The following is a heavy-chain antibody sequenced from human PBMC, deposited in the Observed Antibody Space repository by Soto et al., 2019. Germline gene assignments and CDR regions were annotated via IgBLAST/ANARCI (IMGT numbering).Heavy chain of an antibody. V-gene: IGHV3-30*18. CDR1: GFTFSSYG. J-gene: IGHJ6*02. CDR2: ISYDGSNK. Sequence: GGSLRLSCAASGFTFSSYGMRWVRQAPGKGLEWVAVISYDGSNKYYADSVKGRFTISRDNSKNTLYLQMNSLRAEDTAVYYCAKDRRELRAYYYGMDVWGQGTTVTVSS. D-gene: IGHD1-26*01. CDR3: AKDRRELRAYYYGMDV.